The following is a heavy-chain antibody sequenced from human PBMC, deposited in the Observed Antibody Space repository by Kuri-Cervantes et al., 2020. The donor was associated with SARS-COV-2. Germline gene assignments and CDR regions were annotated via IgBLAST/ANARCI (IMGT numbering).Heavy chain of an antibody. CDR1: GFTFSSYT. D-gene: IGHD6-25*01. V-gene: IGHV3-23*01. CDR2: ISGSGGST. Sequence: GESLKISCAASGFTFSSYTMSWVRQAPGKGLEWVSGISGSGGSTYYADSVKGRFTISRDNSKDTLFLQMNSLGAEDTAVYYCAKDQAAFGLWGRGTLVTVSS. J-gene: IGHJ2*01. CDR3: AKDQAAFGL.